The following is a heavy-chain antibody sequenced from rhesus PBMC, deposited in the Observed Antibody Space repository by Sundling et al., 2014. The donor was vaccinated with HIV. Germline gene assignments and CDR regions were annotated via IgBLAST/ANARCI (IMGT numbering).Heavy chain of an antibody. D-gene: IGHD2-39*01. CDR1: GDSFSGYY. Sequence: QVQLQESGPGLVKPSETLSLTCAVSGDSFSGYYWGWIRQPPGKGLEWIGYISGSSGSTDYNPSLKSRITISIDTSKNQFSLKLSSVTAADSAVYYCARESSRTNYYFDYWGQGVLVTVSS. CDR3: ARESSRTNYYFDY. CDR2: ISGSSGST. J-gene: IGHJ4*01. V-gene: IGHV4-165*01.